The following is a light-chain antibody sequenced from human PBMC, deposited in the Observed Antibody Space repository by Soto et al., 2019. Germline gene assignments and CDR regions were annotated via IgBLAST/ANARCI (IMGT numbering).Light chain of an antibody. CDR1: SSGVGSYNL. V-gene: IGLV2-23*02. CDR2: EVS. J-gene: IGLJ2*01. CDR3: CSYAGSSTLV. Sequence: QSVLTQPASVSGSPGQSITISCTGTSSGVGSYNLVSWYQQHPGKAPKLMIYEVSKRPSGVSNRFSGSKSGNTASLTISGLQAEDEADYYCCSYAGSSTLVFGGGTQLTVL.